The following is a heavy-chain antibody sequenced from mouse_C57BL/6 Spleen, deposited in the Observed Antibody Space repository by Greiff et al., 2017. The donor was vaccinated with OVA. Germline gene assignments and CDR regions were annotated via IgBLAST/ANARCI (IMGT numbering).Heavy chain of an antibody. J-gene: IGHJ1*03. V-gene: IGHV1-18*01. D-gene: IGHD1-1*01. CDR3: ARGPRYYGSSYWYFDV. CDR1: GYTFTDYN. Sequence: VQLQQSGPELVKPGASVKIPCKASGYTFTDYNMDWVKQSHGKSLEWIGDINPNNGGTIYNQKFKGKATLTVDKSSSTAYMELRSLTSEDTAVYYCARGPRYYGSSYWYFDVWGTGTTVTVSS. CDR2: INPNNGGT.